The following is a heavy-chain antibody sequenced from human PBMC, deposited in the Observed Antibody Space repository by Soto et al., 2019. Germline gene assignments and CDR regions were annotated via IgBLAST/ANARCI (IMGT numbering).Heavy chain of an antibody. Sequence: GGSLRLSCAPSAFTFSSNAMRWVRQAPGKXLEWVSAISGSGGSTYYAHSVQGRPTISRDYPKNTLYLQMNSLRAEKTAVYYCASRYCSSTSCYPTWFDPWGQGTLVTVSS. CDR3: ASRYCSSTSCYPTWFDP. V-gene: IGHV3-23*01. CDR1: AFTFSSNA. CDR2: ISGSGGST. J-gene: IGHJ5*02. D-gene: IGHD2-2*01.